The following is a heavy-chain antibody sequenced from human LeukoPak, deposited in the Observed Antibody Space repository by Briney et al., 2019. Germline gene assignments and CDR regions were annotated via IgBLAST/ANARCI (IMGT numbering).Heavy chain of an antibody. J-gene: IGHJ5*02. CDR3: ARGRRYSSTNWFDP. CDR2: IYHSGST. CDR1: GGSISSSNW. V-gene: IGHV4-4*02. D-gene: IGHD6-13*01. Sequence: SGTLSLTCAVSGGSISSSNWWSWVRQPPGKGLEWIGEIYHSGSTNYNPSLKSRVTISVDKSKNQFSLKLSSVTAADTAVYYCARGRRYSSTNWFDPWGQGTLVTVSS.